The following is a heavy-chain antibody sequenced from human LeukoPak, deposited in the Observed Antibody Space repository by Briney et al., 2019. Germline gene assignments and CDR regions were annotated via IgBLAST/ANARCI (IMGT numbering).Heavy chain of an antibody. Sequence: PSETLSLTCSVSGASINDYYWTWIRQPPGKGLEWIGYVYHTGTSGYHPSLKSRFAMSLDTSKNQVSLKLRSVTAADTAVYFCTRVVNGGHFDYWGQGTLVTVSS. D-gene: IGHD2-8*01. CDR2: VYHTGTS. J-gene: IGHJ4*02. V-gene: IGHV4-59*01. CDR3: TRVVNGGHFDY. CDR1: GASINDYY.